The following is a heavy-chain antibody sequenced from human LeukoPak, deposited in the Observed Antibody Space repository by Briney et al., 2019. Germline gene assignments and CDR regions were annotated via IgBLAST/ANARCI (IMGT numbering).Heavy chain of an antibody. V-gene: IGHV3-21*01. CDR2: ISSSSSYI. D-gene: IGHD3-10*01. CDR3: ARDGRAEYYGSGSYRAFDY. CDR1: GFTFSSYS. Sequence: GGSLRLSCAASGFTFSSYSMNWVRQAPGKGLEWVSSISSSSSYIYYADSVKGRFTISRDNAKNSLYLQMNSLRAEDTAVYYCARDGRAEYYGSGSYRAFDYWGQGTLVTVSS. J-gene: IGHJ4*02.